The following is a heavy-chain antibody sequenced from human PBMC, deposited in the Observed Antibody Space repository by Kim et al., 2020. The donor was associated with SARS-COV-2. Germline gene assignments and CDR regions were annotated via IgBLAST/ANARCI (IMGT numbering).Heavy chain of an antibody. V-gene: IGHV3-23*01. CDR2: ISGSGGST. CDR3: AKDQGITIFGVVMVYGMDV. Sequence: GGSLRLSCAASGFTFSSYAMSWVRQAPENGLEWVSAISGSGGSTYYAESVKGRFTISRDHSKNTLYLQMNSLRAEDTAVYYCAKDQGITIFGVVMVYGMDVWGQGTTVTVSS. J-gene: IGHJ6*02. D-gene: IGHD3-3*01. CDR1: GFTFSSYA.